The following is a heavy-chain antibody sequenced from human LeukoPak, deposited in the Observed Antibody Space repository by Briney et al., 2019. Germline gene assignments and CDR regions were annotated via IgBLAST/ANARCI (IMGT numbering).Heavy chain of an antibody. Sequence: GGSLRLSCAASGFTFSSYAMSWVRQAPGKGLEWVSAISGSGGSTYYADSVKGRFTIARDNAKNSLYLQMNSLRAEDTAVYYCARDSEREYCCGDCYSVYAPFDYWGQGTLVTVSS. J-gene: IGHJ4*02. V-gene: IGHV3-23*01. D-gene: IGHD2-21*02. CDR2: ISGSGGST. CDR3: ARDSEREYCCGDCYSVYAPFDY. CDR1: GFTFSSYA.